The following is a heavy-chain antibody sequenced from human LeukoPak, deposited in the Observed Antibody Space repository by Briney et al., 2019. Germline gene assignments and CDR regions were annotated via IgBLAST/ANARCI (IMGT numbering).Heavy chain of an antibody. J-gene: IGHJ4*02. Sequence: AGGSLRLSCAASGFTFSSYDMHWVRQATGEGLEWVSAIGTAGDTYYPGSVKGRFTISRENAKNSLYLQMNSLRAGDTAVYYCARKGLTDEFDYWGQGTLVTVSS. V-gene: IGHV3-13*01. CDR2: IGTAGDT. CDR3: ARKGLTDEFDY. CDR1: GFTFSSYD.